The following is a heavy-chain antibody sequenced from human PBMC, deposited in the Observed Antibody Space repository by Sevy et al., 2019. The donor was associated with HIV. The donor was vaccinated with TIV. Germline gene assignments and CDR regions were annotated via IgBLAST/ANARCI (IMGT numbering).Heavy chain of an antibody. CDR1: GGSIRTYY. V-gene: IGHV4-59*01. CDR3: ARTHGALLRFLEDKWFDP. J-gene: IGHJ5*02. Sequence: LSLTCTVSGGSIRTYYWSWIRQAPGKGLEWIGDIFDSGSTDYNSSLKSRVTISADTSKNQLSLKLTSVTAADTAICYCARTHGALLRFLEDKWFDPWGQGSLVTVSS. D-gene: IGHD3-3*01. CDR2: IFDSGST.